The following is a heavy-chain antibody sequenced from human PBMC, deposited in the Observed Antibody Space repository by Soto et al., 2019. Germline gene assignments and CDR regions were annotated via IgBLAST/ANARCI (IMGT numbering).Heavy chain of an antibody. CDR3: AKDAPGAGWISDY. Sequence: GGSLRLSCAASGFTFSINAVSWVRQAPGKGLEWVSTIGGGGGDTSYADFVRGRFTISRDNPKNTLYLQMNSLRADDTAVYYCAKDAPGAGWISDYWGLGPLATAS. D-gene: IGHD2-2*03. J-gene: IGHJ4*02. CDR2: IGGGGGDT. CDR1: GFTFSINA. V-gene: IGHV3-23*01.